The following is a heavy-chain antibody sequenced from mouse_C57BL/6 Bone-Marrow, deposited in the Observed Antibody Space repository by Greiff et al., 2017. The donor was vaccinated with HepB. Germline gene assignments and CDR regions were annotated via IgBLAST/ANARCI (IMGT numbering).Heavy chain of an antibody. CDR1: GYTFTNYW. V-gene: IGHV1-63*01. Sequence: VQLQQSGAELVRPGPSVKMSCKASGYTFTNYWIGWAKQRPGHGLEWIGDIYPGGGYTNYTEKFKGKATLTADKSSSTAYMQFSSLTSEDSAIYYCARRGASTRVTSYAMDYWGQGTSVTVSS. J-gene: IGHJ4*01. D-gene: IGHD2-2*01. CDR3: ARRGASTRVTSYAMDY. CDR2: IYPGGGYT.